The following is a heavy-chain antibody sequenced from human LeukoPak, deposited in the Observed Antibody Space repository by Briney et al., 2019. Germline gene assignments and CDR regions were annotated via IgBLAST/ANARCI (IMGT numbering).Heavy chain of an antibody. CDR2: INHSGST. CDR1: GGSFSGYY. Sequence: SETLSLTCAVYGGSFSGYYRSWIRQPPGKGLEWIGEINHSGSTNYNPSLKSRVTISVDTSKNQLSLKLSSVTAADTAVYYCAREVGRSGWYYFDYWGQGTLVTVSS. J-gene: IGHJ4*02. CDR3: AREVGRSGWYYFDY. D-gene: IGHD6-19*01. V-gene: IGHV4-34*01.